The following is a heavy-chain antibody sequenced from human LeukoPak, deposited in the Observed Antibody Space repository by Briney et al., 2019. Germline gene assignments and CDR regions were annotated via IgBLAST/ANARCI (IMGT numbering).Heavy chain of an antibody. Sequence: SETLSLTCTVSGYSISSGYYWGWIRQPPGKGLEWIGRIYTSGSTNYNPSLKSRVTMSVDTSKNQFSLKLSSVTAADTAVYYCARDYSYYDSSGYYNWFDPWGQGTLVTVSS. D-gene: IGHD3-22*01. V-gene: IGHV4-38-2*02. CDR1: GYSISSGYY. CDR3: ARDYSYYDSSGYYNWFDP. J-gene: IGHJ5*02. CDR2: IYTSGST.